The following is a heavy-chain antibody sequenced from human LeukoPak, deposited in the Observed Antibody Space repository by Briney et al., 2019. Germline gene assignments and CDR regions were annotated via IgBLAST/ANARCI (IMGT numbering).Heavy chain of an antibody. Sequence: ASVKVSCKASGYTFTGYYMHWVRQAPGQGLEWMGWINPNSGGTNYAQKFQGRVTITADKSTSTAYMELSSLRSEDTAVYYCARDPGCSSTSCSTDYYYYYGMDVWGQGTTVTVSS. CDR1: GYTFTGYY. CDR2: INPNSGGT. V-gene: IGHV1-2*02. CDR3: ARDPGCSSTSCSTDYYYYYGMDV. J-gene: IGHJ6*02. D-gene: IGHD2-2*02.